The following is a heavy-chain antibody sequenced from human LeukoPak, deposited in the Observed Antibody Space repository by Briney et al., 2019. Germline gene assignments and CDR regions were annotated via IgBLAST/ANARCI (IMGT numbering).Heavy chain of an antibody. D-gene: IGHD5-24*01. J-gene: IGHJ5*02. V-gene: IGHV4-30-2*01. CDR2: IYHSGST. CDR3: ATSVEMATIRT. Sequence: TSETLSLTCAVSGGSISSGGYSWSWIRQPPGKGLEWIGYIYHSGSTYYNPSLKSRDTISVDRSKNQFSLKLSSVTAADTAVYYCATSVEMATIRTWGQGTLVTVSS. CDR1: GGSISSGGYS.